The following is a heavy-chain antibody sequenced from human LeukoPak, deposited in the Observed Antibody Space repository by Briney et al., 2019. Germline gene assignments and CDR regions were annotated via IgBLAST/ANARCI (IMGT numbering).Heavy chain of an antibody. CDR2: ITGGGSGI. D-gene: IGHD3-9*01. CDR3: AKWGDYDVLTGYYVSDY. V-gene: IGHV3-23*01. J-gene: IGHJ4*02. CDR1: GFTFSNYA. Sequence: GGSLRLSCAASGFTFSNYAMSWVRQAPGKGLEWVSAITGGGSGIYYADSMKSRFTISRDNSKNTLYLQINSLRAEDTAVYYCAKWGDYDVLTGYYVSDYWGQGTLVTVSS.